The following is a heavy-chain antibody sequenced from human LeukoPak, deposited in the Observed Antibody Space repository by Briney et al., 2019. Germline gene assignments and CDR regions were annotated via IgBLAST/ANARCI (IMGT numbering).Heavy chain of an antibody. D-gene: IGHD6-19*01. CDR2: ISYDGSNK. J-gene: IGHJ4*02. V-gene: IGHV3-30-3*01. CDR1: GFTFSSYA. Sequence: GGSLRLSCAASGFTFSSYAMHWVRQAPGKGLEWVAVISYDGSNKYYADSVKGRFTISRDDSKNTLYLQMNSLRAEDTAVYYCARDPYSSGWYYFDYWGQGTLVTVSS. CDR3: ARDPYSSGWYYFDY.